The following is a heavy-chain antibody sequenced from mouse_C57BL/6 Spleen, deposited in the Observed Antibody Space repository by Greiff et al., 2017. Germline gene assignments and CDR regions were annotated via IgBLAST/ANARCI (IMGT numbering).Heavy chain of an antibody. Sequence: EVQLQQSGPVLVKPGASVKMSCKASGYTFTDYYMNWVKQSHGKSLEWIGVINPYNGGTSYNQKFKGKATLTVDKSSSTAYMELNSLTSEDSAVXYCARSGDGYYIDYWGQGTTLTVSS. D-gene: IGHD2-3*01. V-gene: IGHV1-19*01. CDR1: GYTFTDYY. CDR3: ARSGDGYYIDY. CDR2: INPYNGGT. J-gene: IGHJ2*01.